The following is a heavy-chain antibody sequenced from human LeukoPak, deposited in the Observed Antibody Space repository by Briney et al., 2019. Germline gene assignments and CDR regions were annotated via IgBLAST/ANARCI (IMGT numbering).Heavy chain of an antibody. J-gene: IGHJ5*02. D-gene: IGHD2-2*03. CDR1: GFTFSSYA. V-gene: IGHV3-23*01. CDR3: AKNVDIALVRWFGP. Sequence: GGSLRLSCVASGFTFSSYAMSWVRQAPGKGLEWVSAISGSAGSTYYSDSVKGRFTISRDNSKNTLYLQMNSLRGEDTALYHCAKNVDIALVRWFGPWGPGTLVTVSS. CDR2: ISGSAGST.